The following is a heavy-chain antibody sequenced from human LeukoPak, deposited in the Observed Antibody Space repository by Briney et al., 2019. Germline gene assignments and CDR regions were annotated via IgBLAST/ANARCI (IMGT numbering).Heavy chain of an antibody. V-gene: IGHV4-59*12. Sequence: HVSGPGLVKPSETLSLTCTVSGGSISSYYWSWIRQPPGKGLEWIGEINHSGSTKYNPSLNSRVTISVDTSKSQFSLNLDSMTAADAAVYYCASRFCSTSNCYPVQWSPYALDVWGQGTTVIVSS. CDR2: INHSGST. CDR1: GGSISSYY. D-gene: IGHD2-2*01. CDR3: ASRFCSTSNCYPVQWSPYALDV. J-gene: IGHJ6*02.